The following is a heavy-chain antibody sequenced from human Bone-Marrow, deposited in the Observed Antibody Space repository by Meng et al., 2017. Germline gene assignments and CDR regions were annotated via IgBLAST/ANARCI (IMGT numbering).Heavy chain of an antibody. CDR3: ARAAVADLNWYFDL. D-gene: IGHD6-19*01. J-gene: IGHJ2*01. V-gene: IGHV1-69*05. Sequence: QLGESGAEVKKHGSPLKVSCKGSGGTFSSYAISWVRQAPGQGLEWMGGIIPIFGTANYAQKFQGRVTITTDESTSTAYMELSSLRSEDTAVYYCARAAVADLNWYFDLWGRGTLVTVSS. CDR1: GGTFSSYA. CDR2: IIPIFGTA.